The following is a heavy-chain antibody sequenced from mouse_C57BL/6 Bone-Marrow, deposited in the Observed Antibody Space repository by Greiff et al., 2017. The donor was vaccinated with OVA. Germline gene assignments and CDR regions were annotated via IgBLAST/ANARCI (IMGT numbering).Heavy chain of an antibody. V-gene: IGHV5-12*01. CDR2: ISNGGGST. CDR1: GFTFSDYY. J-gene: IGHJ3*01. CDR3: ARHGAAWFAY. Sequence: EVNLVESGGGLVQPGGSLKLSCAASGFTFSDYYMYWVRQTPEKRLEWVAYISNGGGSTYYPDTVKGRFTISRYNAKNTLYLTMSRLKSEATAMYYCARHGAAWFAYWGQGTLVTVSA.